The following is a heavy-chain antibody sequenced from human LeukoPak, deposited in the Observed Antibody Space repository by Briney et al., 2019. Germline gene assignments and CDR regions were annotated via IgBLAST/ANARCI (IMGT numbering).Heavy chain of an antibody. V-gene: IGHV3-74*01. CDR3: ARIKPAYSSSWESVARFDP. CDR2: VNSDGTRT. CDR1: EISFSSSW. J-gene: IGHJ5*02. D-gene: IGHD6-13*01. Sequence: GGSLRLSCAASEISFSSSWMHWVRQGPGKGLVWVSRVNSDGTRTNYADSVKGRFAISRDNAKNSLYLQMNSLRAEDTAVYYCARIKPAYSSSWESVARFDPWGQGTLVTVSS.